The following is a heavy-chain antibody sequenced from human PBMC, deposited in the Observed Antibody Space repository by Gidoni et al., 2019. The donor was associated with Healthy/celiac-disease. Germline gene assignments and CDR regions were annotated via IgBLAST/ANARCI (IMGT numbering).Heavy chain of an antibody. Sequence: QVQLVQSGAEVKKPGASVTVSCKASGSTFTSYYMHLVRQAPGQGLAWMGIINPSGGSTSYAQKFQGRVTMTRDTSTSTVYMELSSLRSEDTAVYYCARASGYSGYDASPLFDYWGQGTLVTVSS. V-gene: IGHV1-46*01. CDR3: ARASGYSGYDASPLFDY. D-gene: IGHD5-12*01. CDR2: INPSGGST. CDR1: GSTFTSYY. J-gene: IGHJ4*02.